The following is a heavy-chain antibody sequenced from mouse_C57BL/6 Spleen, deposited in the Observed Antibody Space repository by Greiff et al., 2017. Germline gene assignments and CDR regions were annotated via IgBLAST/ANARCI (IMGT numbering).Heavy chain of an antibody. CDR2: INYDGSST. D-gene: IGHD2-3*01. J-gene: IGHJ2*01. CDR1: GFTFSDYY. V-gene: IGHV5-16*01. Sequence: EVQRVESEGGLVQPGSSMKLSCTASGFTFSDYYMAWVRQVPDKGLEWVANINYDGSSTYYLDSLKSRFIISRDNAKNILYLQMSSLKSEDTATYYCARGGWLLDYWGQGTTLTVSS. CDR3: ARGGWLLDY.